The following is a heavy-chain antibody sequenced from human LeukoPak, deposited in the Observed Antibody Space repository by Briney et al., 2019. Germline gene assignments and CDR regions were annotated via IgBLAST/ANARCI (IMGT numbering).Heavy chain of an antibody. CDR1: GGTFSSYA. Sequence: SVKVSCKASGGTFSSYAISWVRQAPGQGLEWMGGIIPIFGTANYARKFQGRVTITADESTSTAYMELSSLRSEDTAVYYCARAVDYDSSGYYIDYWGQGTLVTVSS. V-gene: IGHV1-69*13. J-gene: IGHJ4*02. D-gene: IGHD3-22*01. CDR3: ARAVDYDSSGYYIDY. CDR2: IIPIFGTA.